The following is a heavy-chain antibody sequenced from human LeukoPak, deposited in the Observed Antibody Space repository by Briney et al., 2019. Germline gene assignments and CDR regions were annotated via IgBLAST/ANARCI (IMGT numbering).Heavy chain of an antibody. Sequence: SEILSFTWTVAGGSISSYYGCWIRQPAGEGLWWRGYFYDGGGTSYSPSLKGRVTISVDTSMSSVSLKLSSVTAADTAVYYCARAGKVGRLDYWGQGTLVTVSS. CDR3: ARAGKVGRLDY. D-gene: IGHD2-15*01. V-gene: IGHV4-59*13. CDR1: GGSISSYY. CDR2: FYDGGGT. J-gene: IGHJ4*02.